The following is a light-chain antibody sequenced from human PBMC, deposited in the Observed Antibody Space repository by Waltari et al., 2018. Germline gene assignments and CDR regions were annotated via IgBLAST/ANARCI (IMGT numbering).Light chain of an antibody. V-gene: IGLV1-44*01. CDR2: SDN. Sequence: QSVLTQPPSASGTPGQRVTISCSGSRSNIGSNTVNWYQQLPGTAPKLLIYSDNQRPSGVPDRFSGSKSGTSASLAISGLQSEDEADYYCAAWDDSLNGPGFGSGTKVTVL. CDR3: AAWDDSLNGPG. J-gene: IGLJ6*01. CDR1: RSNIGSNT.